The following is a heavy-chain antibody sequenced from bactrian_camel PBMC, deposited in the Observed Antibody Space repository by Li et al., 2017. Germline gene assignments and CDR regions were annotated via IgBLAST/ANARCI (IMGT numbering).Heavy chain of an antibody. J-gene: IGHJ4*01. CDR3: TTGCRPLFGDTWYCSRDVGL. V-gene: IGHV3S53*01. D-gene: IGHD1*01. CDR2: IGSDGRA. Sequence: HVQLVESGGGSVQAGGSLRLSCAPSGWYCTAWFRQISGQAREGIAVIGSDGRASYADSVKGRFTISRDDAKNTLDLQMNSLKIEDTAVYYCTTGCRPLFGDTWYCSRDVGLWGEGTQVTVS. CDR1: GWYCT.